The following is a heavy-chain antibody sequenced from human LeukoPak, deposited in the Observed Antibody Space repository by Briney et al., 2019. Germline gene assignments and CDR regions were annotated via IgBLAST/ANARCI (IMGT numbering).Heavy chain of an antibody. Sequence: ASVKVSCKASGYTFNNYDINWVRQAPGQGLEWMGWMNPNSGNTGYAQKFQGRVTITRNTSISTAYMELSGLRSEDTAVYYCARDMSGGDPDDYWGQGTLVTVSS. J-gene: IGHJ4*02. D-gene: IGHD2-21*02. CDR1: GYTFNNYD. CDR2: MNPNSGNT. V-gene: IGHV1-8*01. CDR3: ARDMSGGDPDDY.